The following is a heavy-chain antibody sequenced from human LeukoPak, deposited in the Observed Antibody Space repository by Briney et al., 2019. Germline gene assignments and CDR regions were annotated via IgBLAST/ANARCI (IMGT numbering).Heavy chain of an antibody. CDR1: GFTFDGYA. CDR2: ISWNSGSI. J-gene: IGHJ4*02. D-gene: IGHD5-24*01. CDR3: AKEMATTPCFDY. Sequence: GRSLRLSCAASGFTFDGYAMHWVRQAPGKGLEWVSGISWNSGSIGYADSVKGRFTISRVNAKNSLYLQMNSLRAEDTALYYCAKEMATTPCFDYWGQGTLVTVSS. V-gene: IGHV3-9*01.